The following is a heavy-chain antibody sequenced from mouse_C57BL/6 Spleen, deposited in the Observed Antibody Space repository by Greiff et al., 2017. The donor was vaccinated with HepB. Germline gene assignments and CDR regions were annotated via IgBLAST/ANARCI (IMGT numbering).Heavy chain of an antibody. J-gene: IGHJ1*03. CDR2: INPSNGGT. Sequence: VQLQQPGTELVKPGASVKLSCKASGYTFTSYWMHWVKQRPGQGLEWIGNINPSNGGTNYNEKFKSKATLTVDKSSSTAYMQLSSLTSEDAAVYECATKREIYYDYDSWYFEVWGTGTTVTVSS. V-gene: IGHV1-53*01. CDR1: GYTFTSYW. D-gene: IGHD2-4*01. CDR3: ATKREIYYDYDSWYFEV.